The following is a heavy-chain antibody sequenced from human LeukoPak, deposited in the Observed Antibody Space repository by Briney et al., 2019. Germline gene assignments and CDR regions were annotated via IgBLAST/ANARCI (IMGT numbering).Heavy chain of an antibody. CDR3: ARESFVVVVAASKAYYYGVDV. J-gene: IGHJ6*02. CDR2: SYHSGST. V-gene: IGHV4-61*01. D-gene: IGHD2-15*01. CDR1: GGSVRSGSSY. Sequence: PSETLSLTCTVSGGSVRSGSSYRSWIRQPPGKGLEWIRYSYHSGSTNYNPSLKSRVTISVDTPRNQFSLKLTSVTAADTAVYYCARESFVVVVAASKAYYYGVDVWGQGTTVTVSS.